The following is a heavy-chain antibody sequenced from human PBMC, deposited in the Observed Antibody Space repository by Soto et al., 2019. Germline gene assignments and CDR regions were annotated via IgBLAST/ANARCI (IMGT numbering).Heavy chain of an antibody. CDR3: ARLPPPAAAAPWDYYYDMSF. V-gene: IGHV4-34*12. CDR1: GGSFSVYY. J-gene: IGHJ6*04. Sequence: SATLSLTCAVYGGSFSVYYWSWIRQPPGKGLEWLGEIIYGGNTNYNRSLKRRVTLSAHTPHKQFFLRLASLSAPVPALYFWARLPPPAAAAPWDYYYDMSFWGKGTTVTVSS. CDR2: IIYGGNT. D-gene: IGHD6-13*01.